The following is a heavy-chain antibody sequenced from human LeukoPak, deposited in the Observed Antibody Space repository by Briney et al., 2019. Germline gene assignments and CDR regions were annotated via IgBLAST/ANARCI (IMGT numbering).Heavy chain of an antibody. CDR1: GGPISSYY. CDR2: IYYSGST. V-gene: IGHV4-59*01. Sequence: PSETLSLTCTVSGGPISSYYWSWIRQPPGKGLEWLGYIYYSGSTNYNPSLKSRVAISVDTSKSQFSLKLSSVTAADAAVYYCARDGKYSSSWYGNYYYYYYMDVWGKGTTVTVSS. D-gene: IGHD6-13*01. J-gene: IGHJ6*03. CDR3: ARDGKYSSSWYGNYYYYYYMDV.